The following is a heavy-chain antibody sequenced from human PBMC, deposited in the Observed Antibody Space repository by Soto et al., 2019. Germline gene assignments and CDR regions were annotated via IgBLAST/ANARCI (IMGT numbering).Heavy chain of an antibody. J-gene: IGHJ4*02. Sequence: EVQLFESGGASVQPGGSVRLSCVVSGFAFSRYGMSWVRQAPGKGLEWVAHISGSGYSINYAESVKGRFTISRDNSKGTLYLQMNSLTVEDTALYYCSKFGPGSDYWGQGTLVTVSS. CDR3: SKFGPGSDY. V-gene: IGHV3-23*01. CDR2: ISGSGYSI. CDR1: GFAFSRYG. D-gene: IGHD3-3*01.